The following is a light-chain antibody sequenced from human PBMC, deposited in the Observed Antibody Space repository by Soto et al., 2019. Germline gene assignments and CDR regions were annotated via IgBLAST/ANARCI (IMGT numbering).Light chain of an antibody. Sequence: EIVMTQSPATLSVSPGERATLSCRASQSVSSNLAWYQQKPGQAPRLPIYGASTRATGNPARISGSRSGTEFTLTISSLQSEDFAVYYCQQYNNWPQTFGQGTKVEIK. CDR2: GAS. V-gene: IGKV3-15*01. CDR1: QSVSSN. J-gene: IGKJ1*01. CDR3: QQYNNWPQT.